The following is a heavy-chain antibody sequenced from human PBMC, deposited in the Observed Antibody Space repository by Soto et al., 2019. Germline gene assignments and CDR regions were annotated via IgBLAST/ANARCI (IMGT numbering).Heavy chain of an antibody. V-gene: IGHV3-48*04. CDR2: MTASGVTM. CDR1: GFTFSGHS. D-gene: IGHD3-10*01. Sequence: GGSLRLSCAASGFTFSGHSLNWIRQAPGKGLEWIAYMTASGVTMYADSVKGRFTISRDNAKNSLYLQMDSLRVEDTAVYYCARDGGASTFDFESWGQGTLVTVSS. J-gene: IGHJ4*02. CDR3: ARDGGASTFDFES.